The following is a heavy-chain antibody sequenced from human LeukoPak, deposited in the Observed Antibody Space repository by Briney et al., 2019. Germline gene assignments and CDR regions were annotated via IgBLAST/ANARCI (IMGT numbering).Heavy chain of an antibody. Sequence: SVKVSCKASGGTFTSYTISWVRQARGQGLEWMGRIIPILGIANYAQKFQGRVTITVDKSTSTAYMELSSLRSEDTAVYYCARAEESFWSGYPAELLAFDIWGQGRMVTASS. D-gene: IGHD3-3*01. CDR1: GGTFTSYT. J-gene: IGHJ3*02. V-gene: IGHV1-69*02. CDR2: IIPILGIA. CDR3: ARAEESFWSGYPAELLAFDI.